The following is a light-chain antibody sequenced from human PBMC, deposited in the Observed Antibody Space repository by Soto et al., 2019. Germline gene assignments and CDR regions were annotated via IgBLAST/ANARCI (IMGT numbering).Light chain of an antibody. CDR1: SSDVGGYNY. CDR2: DVS. V-gene: IGLV2-14*01. Sequence: QSALTQPASVSGSPGQSITISCTGTSSDVGGYNYVSWYQQHPGKAPKLMIYDVSNRPSGVSNRFSDSKSGNTASLTISGLQAEDEADYYCSSYTSSSTTFGGGTKLTVL. J-gene: IGLJ2*01. CDR3: SSYTSSSTT.